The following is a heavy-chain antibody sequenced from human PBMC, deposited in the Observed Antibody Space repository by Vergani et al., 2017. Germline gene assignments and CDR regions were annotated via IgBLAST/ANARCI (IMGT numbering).Heavy chain of an antibody. CDR1: GFSLSTSGVG. CDR2: IYLNDDK. D-gene: IGHD4-17*01. CDR3: AHSDPDYGDYTRMVEFDY. V-gene: IGHV2-5*01. Sequence: QITLKESGPTLVKPTQTLTLTCTFSGFSLSTSGVGVGWIRQPPGKALEWLALIYLNDDKRYSPSLKSRLTITKDTSKNQVVLTMTNMDPVDTATYYCAHSDPDYGDYTRMVEFDYWGQGTLVTVSS. J-gene: IGHJ4*02.